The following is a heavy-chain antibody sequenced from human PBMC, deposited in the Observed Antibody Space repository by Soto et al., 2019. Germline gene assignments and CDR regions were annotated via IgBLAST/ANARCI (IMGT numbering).Heavy chain of an antibody. CDR3: ARDPGLRSY. D-gene: IGHD4-17*01. V-gene: IGHV3-30-3*01. CDR2: ISYDGSNK. J-gene: IGHJ4*02. CDR1: GLTFSSYA. Sequence: GGSLRLSCAASGLTFSSYAMHWVRQAPGKGLEWVAVISYDGSNKYYADSVKGRFTISRDNSKNTLYLQMNSLRAEDTAVYYCARDPGLRSYWGQGTLVTVSS.